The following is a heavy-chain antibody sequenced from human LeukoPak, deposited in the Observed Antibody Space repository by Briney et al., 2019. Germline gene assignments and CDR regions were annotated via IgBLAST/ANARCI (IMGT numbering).Heavy chain of an antibody. CDR1: GFTFSSYA. J-gene: IGHJ4*02. CDR3: AEDSALEY. V-gene: IGHV3-30-3*01. CDR2: ISYDGSNK. Sequence: GRSLRLSCAASGFTFSSYAMHRVRQAPGKGLEWVAVISYDGSNKYYADSVKGRFTISRDNSKNTLYLQMNSLRAEDTAVYYCAEDSALEYWGQGTLVTVSS. D-gene: IGHD4-11*01.